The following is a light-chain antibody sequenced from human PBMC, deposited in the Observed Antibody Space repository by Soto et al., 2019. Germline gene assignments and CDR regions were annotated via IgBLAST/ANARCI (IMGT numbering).Light chain of an antibody. Sequence: QPVLTQPPSASGAPGRGVTISCSGSASNIGGGNTVNWYQQVPGMAPKLLIYHDHERPSGVPDRFSGSKSGTSASLAISGLRSEDEADYFCAAWDDTLSGPAFGGGTKLTVL. CDR2: HDH. J-gene: IGLJ2*01. CDR1: ASNIGGGNT. V-gene: IGLV1-44*01. CDR3: AAWDDTLSGPA.